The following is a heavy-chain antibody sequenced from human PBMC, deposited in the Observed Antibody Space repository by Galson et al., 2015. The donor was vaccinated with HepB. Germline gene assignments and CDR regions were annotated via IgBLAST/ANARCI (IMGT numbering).Heavy chain of an antibody. J-gene: IGHJ4*02. CDR2: IKSRLDGWAT. Sequence: LRHPRRACGFGFSEDWLNWVRLAPGKGLEWVGRIKSRLDGWATDYAAPVKGRFTISRDDSKDTLNLQMDSLETEDTAVYFCTTDGKIGSDYFYHWGQGTLVTVSS. CDR3: TTDGKIGSDYFYH. V-gene: IGHV3-15*07. D-gene: IGHD5-12*01. CDR1: GFGFSEDW.